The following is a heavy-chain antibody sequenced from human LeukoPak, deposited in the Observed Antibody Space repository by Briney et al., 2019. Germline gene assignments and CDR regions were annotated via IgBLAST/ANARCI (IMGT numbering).Heavy chain of an antibody. J-gene: IGHJ4*02. Sequence: GGSLRLSCAASGFTFSSYEMNWVRQAPGKGLEWVSYISSSGSTIYYADSVKGRFTISRDNAKNSLYLQMNSLRAEDTAVYYCARDPMRIAAAGPPDYWGQGTLVTVSS. CDR2: ISSSGSTI. CDR3: ARDPMRIAAAGPPDY. CDR1: GFTFSSYE. V-gene: IGHV3-48*03. D-gene: IGHD6-13*01.